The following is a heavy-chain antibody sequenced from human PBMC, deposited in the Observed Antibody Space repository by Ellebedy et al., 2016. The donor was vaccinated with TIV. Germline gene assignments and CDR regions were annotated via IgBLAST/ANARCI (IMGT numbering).Heavy chain of an antibody. CDR2: ISSSSSTT. Sequence: PGGSLRLSCAASGFTFSTFSMNWARQAPGKGLEWVSYISSSSSTTYYADSVRGRFTITRDNAKNSLYLQMNSLRAEDTAVYYCARGPGTYLDYWGQGTLVTVSS. V-gene: IGHV3-48*04. CDR3: ARGPGTYLDY. D-gene: IGHD3-10*01. CDR1: GFTFSTFS. J-gene: IGHJ4*02.